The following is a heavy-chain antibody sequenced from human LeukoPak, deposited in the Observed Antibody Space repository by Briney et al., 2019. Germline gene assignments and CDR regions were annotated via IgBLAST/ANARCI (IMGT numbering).Heavy chain of an antibody. CDR1: GGSISSYY. CDR2: IYYSGSI. J-gene: IGHJ4*02. Sequence: SETLSLTCTVSGGSISSYYWSWIRQPPGKGLEWIGYIYYSGSINYNPSLKSRVTISVDTSKNQFSLKLSSVTAADTAVYYCARDRPNSSSWYRFDYWGQGTLVTVSS. V-gene: IGHV4-59*01. CDR3: ARDRPNSSSWYRFDY. D-gene: IGHD6-13*01.